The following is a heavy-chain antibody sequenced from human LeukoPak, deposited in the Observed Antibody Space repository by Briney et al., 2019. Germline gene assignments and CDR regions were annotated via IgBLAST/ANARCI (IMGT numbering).Heavy chain of an antibody. J-gene: IGHJ4*02. Sequence: SETLSLTCTVSGYSISSGYYWGWIRQPPGKGLEWIGSIYHSGSTYYNPPLKSRVTISVDTSKNQFSLKLSSVTAADTAVCYCAGTLDIVVVPAAEAFDYWGQGTLVTVSS. CDR1: GYSISSGYY. CDR3: AGTLDIVVVPAAEAFDY. CDR2: IYHSGST. V-gene: IGHV4-38-2*02. D-gene: IGHD2-2*01.